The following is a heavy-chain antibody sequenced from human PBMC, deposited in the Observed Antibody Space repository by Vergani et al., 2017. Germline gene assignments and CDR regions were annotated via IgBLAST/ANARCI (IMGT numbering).Heavy chain of an antibody. Sequence: QVQLVQSGAEVKKPGSSVKVSCKASGGTFSSYGISWVRQAPGQGLEWMGWISAYNGNTNYAQKLQGRVTMTTDTSTSTAYMELRSLRSDDTAVYYCARDSSGGSRKDWFDPWGQGTLVTVSS. CDR3: ARDSSGGSRKDWFDP. CDR2: ISAYNGNT. J-gene: IGHJ5*02. D-gene: IGHD2-15*01. CDR1: GGTFSSYG. V-gene: IGHV1-18*01.